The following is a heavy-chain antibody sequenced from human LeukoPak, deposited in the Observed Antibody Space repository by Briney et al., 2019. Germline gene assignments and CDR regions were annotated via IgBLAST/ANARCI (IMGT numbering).Heavy chain of an antibody. CDR2: ISWNSGSI. V-gene: IGHV3-9*01. CDR3: AKDINSSNWYYFDS. J-gene: IGHJ4*02. D-gene: IGHD6-13*01. Sequence: GGSLRLSCAASGFTFDDYAMHWVRQAPGKGLEWVSGISWNSGSIGYADSVRGRFTISRDNAENSLYLQMNSLRAEDTALYYCAKDINSSNWYYFDSWGQGTLVTVSS. CDR1: GFTFDDYA.